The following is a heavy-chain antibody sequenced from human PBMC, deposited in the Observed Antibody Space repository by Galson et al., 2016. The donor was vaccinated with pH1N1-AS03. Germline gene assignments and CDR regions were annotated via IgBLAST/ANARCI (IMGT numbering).Heavy chain of an antibody. CDR3: AKEGDEGAFDC. V-gene: IGHV3-23*01. CDR1: GFTFKNYA. Sequence: SLRLSCAASGFTFKNYAMSWVRQAPGKGLEWVSVISGIGTSTYYAASVKGRFSISRDNARNTLSLQMDGLRAEDTALYYCAKEGDEGAFDCWGQGTLVTASS. CDR2: ISGIGTST. J-gene: IGHJ4*02.